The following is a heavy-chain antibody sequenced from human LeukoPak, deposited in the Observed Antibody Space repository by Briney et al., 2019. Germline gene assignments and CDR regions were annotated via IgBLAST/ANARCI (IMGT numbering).Heavy chain of an antibody. CDR1: GFTFTGYY. Sequence: ASVKVSCKASGFTFTGYYMHWVRQAPGQGLEWMGWINPNSGGTNYAQKFQGRVTMTRDTSISTAYMELSRLRSDDTAVYYCAREGLGSYYDSSGYPDYWGQGTLVTVSS. CDR2: INPNSGGT. V-gene: IGHV1-2*02. CDR3: AREGLGSYYDSSGYPDY. J-gene: IGHJ4*02. D-gene: IGHD3-22*01.